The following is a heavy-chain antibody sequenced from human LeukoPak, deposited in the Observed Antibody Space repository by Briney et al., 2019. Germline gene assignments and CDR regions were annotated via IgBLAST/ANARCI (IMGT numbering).Heavy chain of an antibody. CDR2: INSDGSST. V-gene: IGHV3-74*01. CDR3: VRLSWELGDGGVT. J-gene: IGHJ5*02. D-gene: IGHD1-26*01. CDR1: GFTFSSYW. Sequence: GGSLRLSCAASGFTFSSYWMHWVRQAPGKGLVWISRINSDGSSTTYADSVKGRFTISRDNAKNTLYLQMNSLRVEDTAVYYCVRLSWELGDGGVTWGQGTLVTVSS.